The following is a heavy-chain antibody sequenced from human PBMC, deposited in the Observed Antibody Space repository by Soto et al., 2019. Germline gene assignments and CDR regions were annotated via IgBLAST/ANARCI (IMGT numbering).Heavy chain of an antibody. J-gene: IGHJ6*02. CDR1: GESFSNHY. V-gene: IGHV4-34*01. CDR2: INYSGST. CDR3: ARGVVYRDVGLAYGMDV. D-gene: IGHD3-22*01. Sequence: QVQLQQWGAGVLRPSETLSLTCAVYGESFSNHYWTWIRQSPGKGLEWVGEINYSGSTRYNWSLGSRVTISVVTSKNQFSLMVTSVTAEDTAVYYCARGVVYRDVGLAYGMDVWGQGTTVTVSS.